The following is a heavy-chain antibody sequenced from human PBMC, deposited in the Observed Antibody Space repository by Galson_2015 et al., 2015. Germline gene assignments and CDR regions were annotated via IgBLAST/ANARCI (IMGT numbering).Heavy chain of an antibody. CDR2: TYYRSKWYN. Sequence: CAISGDSVSSNSAAWNWIRQSPSRGLEWLGRTYYRSKWYNDYAVSVKSRITINPGTSKNQFSLQLNSVTPEDTAVYYCARNRHVDEQQLVRYYYYGMDVWGQGTTVTVSS. D-gene: IGHD6-13*01. CDR3: ARNRHVDEQQLVRYYYYGMDV. J-gene: IGHJ6*02. V-gene: IGHV6-1*01. CDR1: GDSVSSNSAA.